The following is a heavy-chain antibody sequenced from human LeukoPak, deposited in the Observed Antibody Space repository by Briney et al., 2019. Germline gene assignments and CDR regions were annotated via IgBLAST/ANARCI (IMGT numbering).Heavy chain of an antibody. V-gene: IGHV3-30*02. CDR3: AKDAADIVVVPAASALDY. J-gene: IGHJ4*02. Sequence: GGSLRLSCAASGFTFSSYGMHWVRQAPGKGLEWVAFIRYDGSNKYYADSVKGRFTISRDNSKNTLYLQMNSLRAEDTAVYYCAKDAADIVVVPAASALDYWGQGTLVTVSS. CDR2: IRYDGSNK. D-gene: IGHD2-2*01. CDR1: GFTFSSYG.